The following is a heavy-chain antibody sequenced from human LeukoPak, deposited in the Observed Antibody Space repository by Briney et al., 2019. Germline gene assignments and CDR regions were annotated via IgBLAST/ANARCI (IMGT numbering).Heavy chain of an antibody. J-gene: IGHJ6*02. Sequence: SETLSLTCAVYGGSFSGYYWSWIRHPPGEGLEWIGEINNSGSTNYNPSLKSRVTISVDTSKNQFSLKLSSVTAADTAVYYCATSVGGRSPRSRGMDVWGQGTTVTVSS. CDR2: INNSGST. V-gene: IGHV4-34*01. D-gene: IGHD3-10*01. CDR1: GGSFSGYY. CDR3: ATSVGGRSPRSRGMDV.